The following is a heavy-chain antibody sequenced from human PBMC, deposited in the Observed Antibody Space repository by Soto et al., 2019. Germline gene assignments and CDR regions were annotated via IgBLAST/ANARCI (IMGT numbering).Heavy chain of an antibody. V-gene: IGHV1-18*01. CDR2: ITAYNGNT. CDR3: ARDRRGDSSGYYLY. CDR1: GYTFTNYG. J-gene: IGHJ4*02. Sequence: QVQLVQAEVEVKKPGASVKVSCKASGYTFTNYGIIWVRQAPGQGLEWMGWITAYNGNTDYAQRLQGRVTMTTDTSTSTAYMELRSLGSDDTAVYYCARDRRGDSSGYYLYWGQGTLVTVSS. D-gene: IGHD3-22*01.